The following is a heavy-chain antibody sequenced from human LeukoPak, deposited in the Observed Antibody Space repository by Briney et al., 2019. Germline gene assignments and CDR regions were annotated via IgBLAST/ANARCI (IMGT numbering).Heavy chain of an antibody. CDR1: GYSISSGYY. V-gene: IGHV4-38-2*01. CDR3: ARHSKEQLGEIYFDY. J-gene: IGHJ4*02. CDR2: IYHSGST. D-gene: IGHD1-1*01. Sequence: SETLSLTCAVSGYSISSGYYWGWIQQPPGKGLEWIGSIYHSGSTYYNPSLKSRVTISVDTSKNQFSLKLSSVTAADTAVYYCARHSKEQLGEIYFDYWGQGTLVTVSS.